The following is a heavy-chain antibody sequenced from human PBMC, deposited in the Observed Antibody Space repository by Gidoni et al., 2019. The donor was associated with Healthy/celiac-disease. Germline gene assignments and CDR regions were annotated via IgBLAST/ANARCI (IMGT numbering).Heavy chain of an antibody. J-gene: IGHJ4*02. CDR2: IYYRGST. Sequence: QVHLQESGPGLVKPSQTLSLTCTVSVGSNSSGDYSGRWILQPPGKGPEWIGYIYYRGSTYYNPSLKSRVTISVDTSKNQFSRKLSSVTAADTAVYYCARDYSGYEALDYWGQGTLVTVSS. CDR3: ARDYSGYEALDY. CDR1: VGSNSSGDYS. D-gene: IGHD5-12*01. V-gene: IGHV4-30-4*01.